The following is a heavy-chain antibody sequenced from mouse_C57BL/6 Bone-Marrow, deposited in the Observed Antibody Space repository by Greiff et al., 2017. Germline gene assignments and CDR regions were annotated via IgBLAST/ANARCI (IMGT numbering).Heavy chain of an antibody. D-gene: IGHD1-1*01. Sequence: DVMLVESGGGLVQPGGSLKLSCAASGFTFSDYYMYWVRQTPEKRLEWVAYISNGGGSTYYPDTVKGRFTISRDNAKNTLYLQMSRLKSEDTAMYYCARPDSSYVYYAMDYWGQGTSVTVSS. CDR1: GFTFSDYY. J-gene: IGHJ4*01. CDR2: ISNGGGST. V-gene: IGHV5-12*01. CDR3: ARPDSSYVYYAMDY.